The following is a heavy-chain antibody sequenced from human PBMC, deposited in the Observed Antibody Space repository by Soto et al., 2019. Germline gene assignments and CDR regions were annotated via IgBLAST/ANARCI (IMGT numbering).Heavy chain of an antibody. V-gene: IGHV4-30-4*01. D-gene: IGHD3-22*01. CDR1: GGSIRSGDYY. CDR2: IYYSGST. Sequence: SETLSLTCSVSGGSIRSGDYYWSWIRQPPGKGLEWIGYIYYSGSTYYNPSLKSRVTISVDTSKNQFSLKLSSVTAADTAVYYRDTEGYYYDSSGYYPNWFDPWGQGTLVT. J-gene: IGHJ5*02. CDR3: DTEGYYYDSSGYYPNWFDP.